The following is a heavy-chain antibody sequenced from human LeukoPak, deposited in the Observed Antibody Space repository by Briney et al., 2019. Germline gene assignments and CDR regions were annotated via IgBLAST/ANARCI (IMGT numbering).Heavy chain of an antibody. CDR2: ISYDGSNK. CDR3: ARASPADLITMVTYYFDY. J-gene: IGHJ4*02. D-gene: IGHD3-10*01. Sequence: PGRSLRLSCAASGFTFSSYAMHWVRQAPGKGLEWVAVISYDGSNKYYADSVKGRFTISRDNSKNTLYLQMNSLRAEDTAVYYCARASPADLITMVTYYFDYWGQGTLVTVSS. CDR1: GFTFSSYA. V-gene: IGHV3-30*04.